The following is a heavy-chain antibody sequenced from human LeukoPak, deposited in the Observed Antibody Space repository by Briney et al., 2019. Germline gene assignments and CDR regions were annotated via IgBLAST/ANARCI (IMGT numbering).Heavy chain of an antibody. CDR3: ARGIVGANFDY. J-gene: IGHJ4*02. D-gene: IGHD1-26*01. CDR1: GGSISSYY. V-gene: IGHV4-59*01. CDR2: IYYSGST. Sequence: SETLSLTCTVSGGSISSYYWSWIRQPPGKGLEWIGYIYYSGSTNYNPSLKSRVTISVDTSKNQFSLKLSSVTAADTAVYYCARGIVGANFDYWGQGTLVTVSS.